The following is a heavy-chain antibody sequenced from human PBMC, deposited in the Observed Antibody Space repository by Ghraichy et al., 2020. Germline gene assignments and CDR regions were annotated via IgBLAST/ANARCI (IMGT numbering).Heavy chain of an antibody. J-gene: IGHJ6*02. V-gene: IGHV5-51*01. CDR1: GYSFSSYW. CDR2: IYPDDSDV. D-gene: IGHD3-10*01. CDR3: AALYGSGSYFNESYNYFALDV. Sequence: GESLNISCKGSGYSFSSYWIGWVRQMPGKGLEYMGIIYPDDSDVRYSPSFQDQVSISVDNSITTAYLQWSSLKASDTAVYYCAALYGSGSYFNESYNYFALDVWGRGTTVTVS.